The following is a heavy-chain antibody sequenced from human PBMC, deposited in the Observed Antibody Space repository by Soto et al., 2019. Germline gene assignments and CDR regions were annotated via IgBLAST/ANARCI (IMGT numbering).Heavy chain of an antibody. CDR1: GYTFTSYD. J-gene: IGHJ6*03. Sequence: ASVKVSCKASGYTFTSYDINWVRQATGQGLEWMGWMNPNSGNTGYAQKFQGRVTMTRNTSISTAYMELSSLRSEDTAVYYCARGRGYSSSWYYYYYMDVWGKGTTVTVSS. D-gene: IGHD6-13*01. CDR2: MNPNSGNT. CDR3: ARGRGYSSSWYYYYYMDV. V-gene: IGHV1-8*01.